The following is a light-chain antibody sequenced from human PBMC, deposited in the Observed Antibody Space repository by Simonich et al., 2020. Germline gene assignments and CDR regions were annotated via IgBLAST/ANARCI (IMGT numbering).Light chain of an antibody. CDR1: QGIRSY. J-gene: IGKJ2*01. CDR2: ASS. Sequence: DIQLNQSPSFLSAAVGDRVTINCRASQGIRSYLDWYQQKPGKAPKLLIYASSTLQSGVPARFSGSGSGTEFTLTISSLQPEDFATYYCQQLNSYPYTFGQGTKLEIK. CDR3: QQLNSYPYT. V-gene: IGKV1-9*01.